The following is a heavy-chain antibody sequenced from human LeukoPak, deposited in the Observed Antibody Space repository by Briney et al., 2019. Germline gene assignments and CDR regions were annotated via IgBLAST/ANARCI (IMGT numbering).Heavy chain of an antibody. V-gene: IGHV5-51*01. CDR3: ARHLDYDYVWGSTRRYYFDS. D-gene: IGHD3-16*01. Sequence: PTGALKISCKGSGYSFTSYWIGRGRQMPGKGREWMGIIYRGDSDNRYSPSFQGQVTISADKAISTAYLQWSSLKASDPAMYYCARHLDYDYVWGSTRRYYFDSWGQGTLVTVSS. CDR1: GYSFTSYW. CDR2: IYRGDSDN. J-gene: IGHJ4*02.